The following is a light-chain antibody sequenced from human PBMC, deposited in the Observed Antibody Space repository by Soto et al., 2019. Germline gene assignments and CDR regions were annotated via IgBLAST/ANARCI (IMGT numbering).Light chain of an antibody. CDR1: QGISSY. CDR3: QQLNSYPRGFT. J-gene: IGKJ3*01. CDR2: AAS. V-gene: IGKV1-9*01. Sequence: DIQMTQSPSTLSASVGDRVTITCRASQGISSYLAWYQQQPGKAPKLLIYAASTLQSGVPSRFSGSGSGTDFTLTISSLQPEDFATYYCQQLNSYPRGFTFDPGTKVDIK.